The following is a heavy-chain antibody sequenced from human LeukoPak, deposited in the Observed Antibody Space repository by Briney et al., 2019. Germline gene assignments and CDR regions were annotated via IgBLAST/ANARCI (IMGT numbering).Heavy chain of an antibody. CDR3: ARWGSTSCYDY. D-gene: IGHD2-2*01. CDR2: ISTNGDST. Sequence: AGGSLRLSCAASGFTFSSYAMHWVRQAPGKGLEYVAAISTNGDSTYYANSVKGRSTISRDNSKNTLYLQMGSLRVEDMAVYYCARWGSTSCYDYWGQGTLVTVSS. J-gene: IGHJ4*02. CDR1: GFTFSSYA. V-gene: IGHV3-64*01.